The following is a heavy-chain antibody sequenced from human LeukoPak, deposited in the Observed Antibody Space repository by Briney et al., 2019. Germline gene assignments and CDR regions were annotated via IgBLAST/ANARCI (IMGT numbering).Heavy chain of an antibody. CDR2: ISADNDDT. CDR1: GYIFTSYG. CDR3: ARDTRRSDSSGFYYQFDY. V-gene: IGHV1-18*01. J-gene: IGHJ4*01. D-gene: IGHD3-22*01. Sequence: GASVNVSCKASGYIFTSYGISWVRQAPGQGLEWMGWISADNDDTNYAQKFQGRVTMTTDTSTSTAYMELRSLRSDDTAVFYCARDTRRSDSSGFYYQFDYWGHGTLVTVPS.